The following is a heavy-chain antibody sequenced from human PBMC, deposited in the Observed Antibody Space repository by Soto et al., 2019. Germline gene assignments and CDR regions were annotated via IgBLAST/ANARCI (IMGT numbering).Heavy chain of an antibody. V-gene: IGHV3-23*01. Sequence: GGSLRLSCVASGLTFGSRAMSWVRQAPGEGLQWVATITDNGGDAKYADSVRGRFVISRDNSKKTLHLQMTSLTAEDSAMYFCARGSTESYPGSRIFDFWGRGTLVTVSS. CDR1: GLTFGSRA. J-gene: IGHJ4*02. CDR3: ARGSTESYPGSRIFDF. D-gene: IGHD3-10*01. CDR2: ITDNGGDA.